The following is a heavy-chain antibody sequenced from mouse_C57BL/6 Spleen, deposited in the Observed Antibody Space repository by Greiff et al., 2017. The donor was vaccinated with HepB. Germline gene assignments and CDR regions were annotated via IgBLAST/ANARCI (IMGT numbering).Heavy chain of an antibody. J-gene: IGHJ2*01. CDR1: GYTFTSYW. CDR2: IYPGSGST. CDR3: ARSRYYYGSSYYFDY. D-gene: IGHD1-1*01. V-gene: IGHV1-55*01. Sequence: VQLQQSGAELVKPGASVKMSCKASGYTFTSYWITWVKQRPGQGLEWIGDIYPGSGSTNYNEKFKSKATLTVDTSSSTAYMQLSSLTSEDSAVYYGARSRYYYGSSYYFDYWGQGTTLTVSS.